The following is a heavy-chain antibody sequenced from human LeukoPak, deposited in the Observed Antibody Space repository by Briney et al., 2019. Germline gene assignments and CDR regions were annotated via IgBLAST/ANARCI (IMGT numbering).Heavy chain of an antibody. Sequence: GGSLRLSCAASGFTFSSYAMSWVRQAPGKGLEWVSAISGSGGSTYYADSVKGRFTISRDNSKNTLYLQMNSLRAEDTAVYYCARSRGGEVVINYWGQGTLVTVSS. CDR3: ARSRGGEVVINY. CDR1: GFTFSSYA. J-gene: IGHJ4*02. V-gene: IGHV3-23*01. CDR2: ISGSGGST. D-gene: IGHD3-22*01.